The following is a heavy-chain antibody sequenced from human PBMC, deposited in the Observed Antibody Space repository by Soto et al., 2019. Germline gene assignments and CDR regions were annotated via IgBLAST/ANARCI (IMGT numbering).Heavy chain of an antibody. CDR2: IYYSGST. J-gene: IGHJ4*02. Sequence: QLQLQESGPGLVKPSETLSLTCTVSGGSISSSSYYWGWIRQPPGKGLEWIGSIYYSGSTYYNPSLKSRVTISVDTSKNQFSLKLSSVTAADTAVYYCARVWYAYYFDYWGQGTLVTVSS. V-gene: IGHV4-39*01. CDR1: GGSISSSSYY. CDR3: ARVWYAYYFDY. D-gene: IGHD2-8*01.